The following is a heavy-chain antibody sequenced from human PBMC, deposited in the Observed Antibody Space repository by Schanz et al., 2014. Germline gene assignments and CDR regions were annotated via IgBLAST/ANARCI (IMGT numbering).Heavy chain of an antibody. CDR1: RLNFNNAW. J-gene: IGHJ4*02. Sequence: EVQLEESGGGLVKPGGSLKLSCAASRLNFNNAWMHWVRQAPGKGLEWVSVIYGGGITYYADSVMGRFTISRDNSKNTLSLQMDDLRGDDTAMYYCVTWSTTYLYQDYWGQGTLVSVSA. V-gene: IGHV3-66*01. CDR2: IYGGGIT. CDR3: VTWSTTYLYQDY. D-gene: IGHD1-26*01.